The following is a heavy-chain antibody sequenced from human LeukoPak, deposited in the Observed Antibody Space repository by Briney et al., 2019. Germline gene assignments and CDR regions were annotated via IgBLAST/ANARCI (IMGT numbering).Heavy chain of an antibody. D-gene: IGHD4-23*01. CDR1: GFTFSSYG. J-gene: IGHJ4*02. V-gene: IGHV3-33*01. CDR3: ARAGIAGSYGGDPNYFDY. Sequence: GGSLRLSCAASGFTFSSYGMHWVRQAPGKGLEWVAVIWYDGSNKYYADSVKGRFTISRDISKNTLYLQMNSLSADDTAVYFCARAGIAGSYGGDPNYFDYWGQGTLVTVSS. CDR2: IWYDGSNK.